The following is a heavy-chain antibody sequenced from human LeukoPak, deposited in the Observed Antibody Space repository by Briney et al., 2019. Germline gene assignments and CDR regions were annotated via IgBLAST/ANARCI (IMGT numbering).Heavy chain of an antibody. Sequence: SETLSLTCTVSGGSISSYYWSWIRQPAGKGLEWIGRIYTSGSTNYNPSLKRRVTMSVDTSKNQFSLKLSSVTAADTAVYYCARAADSSGYYGFDYWGQGTLVTVSS. V-gene: IGHV4-4*07. CDR3: ARAADSSGYYGFDY. J-gene: IGHJ4*02. CDR2: IYTSGST. CDR1: GGSISSYY. D-gene: IGHD3-22*01.